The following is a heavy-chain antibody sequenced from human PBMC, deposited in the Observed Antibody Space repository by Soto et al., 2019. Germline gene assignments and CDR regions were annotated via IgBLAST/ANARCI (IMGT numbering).Heavy chain of an antibody. CDR3: ARDSCFGGTCGDDAFDV. CDR2: INSGNGDT. D-gene: IGHD2-15*01. Sequence: VHFVQSGAEVKKPGASVTVSCKASGYTFSDYSVHWVRQAPGQRLEWMGWINSGNGDTKYAQNLQGRVTISSDTSASTAYMELSSLTSEDTAVYYCARDSCFGGTCGDDAFDVWGQGTMVTVSP. CDR1: GYTFSDYS. J-gene: IGHJ3*01. V-gene: IGHV1-3*01.